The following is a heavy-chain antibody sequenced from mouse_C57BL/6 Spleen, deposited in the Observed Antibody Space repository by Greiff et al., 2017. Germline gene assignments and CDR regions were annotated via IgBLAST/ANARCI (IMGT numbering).Heavy chain of an antibody. D-gene: IGHD1-1*01. J-gene: IGHJ4*01. CDR2: IYPRSGNT. V-gene: IGHV1-81*01. CDR1: GYTFTSYG. Sequence: QVQLQQSGAELARPGASVKLSCKASGYTFTSYGISWVKQRTGQGLEWIGEIYPRSGNTYYNEKFKGKATLTADKSSSTAYMELRSLTSEDSAVYFGARNYDGSSYRAMDYWGQGTSVTVSA. CDR3: ARNYDGSSYRAMDY.